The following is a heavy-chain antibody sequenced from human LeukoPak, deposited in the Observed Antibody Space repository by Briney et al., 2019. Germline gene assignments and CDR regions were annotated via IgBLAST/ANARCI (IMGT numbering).Heavy chain of an antibody. V-gene: IGHV3-30-3*01. D-gene: IGHD6-13*01. CDR3: ATGPHSSWYGLDY. CDR2: ISYDGSNK. Sequence: GRSLRLSCAASGFTFSSYAMHWVRQAPGKGLEWVAVISYDGSNKCYADSVKGRFTISRDNSKNTLYLQMNSLRAEDTAVYYCATGPHSSWYGLDYWGQGTLVTVSS. CDR1: GFTFSSYA. J-gene: IGHJ4*02.